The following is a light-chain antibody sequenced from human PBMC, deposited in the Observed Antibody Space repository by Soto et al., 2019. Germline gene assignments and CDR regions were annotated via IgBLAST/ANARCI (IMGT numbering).Light chain of an antibody. CDR2: QDN. CDR1: KLGDKY. Sequence: SYELTQPPSVSVSPGQTASITCSGDKLGDKYACWYQQKPGQSPVLVIYQDNKRPSGIPERFSGSNSGNTATLTISGTQAMDEADYYCQAWDSSTALVVFGGGTKVTVL. CDR3: QAWDSSTALVV. V-gene: IGLV3-1*01. J-gene: IGLJ2*01.